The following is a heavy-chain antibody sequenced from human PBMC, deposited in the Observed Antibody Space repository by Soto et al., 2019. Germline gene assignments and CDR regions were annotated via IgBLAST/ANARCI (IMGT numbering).Heavy chain of an antibody. CDR2: IKSKTDGGTT. D-gene: IGHD5-12*01. Sequence: GGSLRLSCAASGFTFSNAWMNWVRQAPGKGLEWVGRIKSKTDGGTTDYAAPVKGRFTISRDDSKNTLYLQMNSLKTEDTAVYYCTTGPDGYNGAYYFDYWGQGTLVTVSS. J-gene: IGHJ4*02. CDR3: TTGPDGYNGAYYFDY. V-gene: IGHV3-15*07. CDR1: GFTFSNAW.